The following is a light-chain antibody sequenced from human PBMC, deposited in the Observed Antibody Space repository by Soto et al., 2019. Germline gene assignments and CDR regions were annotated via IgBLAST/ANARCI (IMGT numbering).Light chain of an antibody. CDR2: QTS. Sequence: THTPANVSSFRSDSVTSSCRASQYMNTRLAWYQNRPGQAPRLLIYQTSLRAAGIPARFSGRGSRKEFILISGSLQSEDVAVYSCQQYIRWPLPCAGGTKLDIK. CDR1: QYMNTR. CDR3: QQYIRWPLP. V-gene: IGKV3D-15*01. J-gene: IGKJ4*01.